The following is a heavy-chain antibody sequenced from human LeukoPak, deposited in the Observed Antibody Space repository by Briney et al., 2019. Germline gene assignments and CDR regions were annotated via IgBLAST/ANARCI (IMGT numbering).Heavy chain of an antibody. D-gene: IGHD5-18*01. V-gene: IGHV3-7*01. CDR1: GFTFGGYW. CDR2: IKQDGGEK. CDR3: AKLKDSATRYDY. J-gene: IGHJ4*02. Sequence: GGSLRLSCAASGFTFGGYWMSWVRQAPGEGPEWVAPIKQDGGEKKYLDSVRGRFSVSRDNARNSLYLQMDSLRAEDTAVYYCAKLKDSATRYDYWGQGTLVTVSS.